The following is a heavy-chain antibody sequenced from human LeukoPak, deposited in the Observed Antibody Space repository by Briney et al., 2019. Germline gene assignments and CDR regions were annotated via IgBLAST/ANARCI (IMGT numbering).Heavy chain of an antibody. CDR3: ARLGGSTRTKYNWFDP. J-gene: IGHJ5*02. CDR1: GGSISSSSYY. V-gene: IGHV4-39*01. CDR2: IYYSGST. D-gene: IGHD2-15*01. Sequence: NPSETLSLTCTVSGGSISSSSYYWGWIRQPPGKGLEWIGSIYYSGSTYYNPSLKSRVTISVDTSKNQFSLKLSSVTAADTAVYYCARLGGSTRTKYNWFDPWGQGTLVTVSS.